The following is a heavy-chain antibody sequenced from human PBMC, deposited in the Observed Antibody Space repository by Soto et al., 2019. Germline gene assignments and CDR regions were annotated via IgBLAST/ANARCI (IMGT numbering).Heavy chain of an antibody. Sequence: GGSLRLSCAASGFTVSSNYVSWVRQAPGKGLEWVSVIYSGGSTYYADSVKGRFTISRDNSKNTLYLQMNSLRAEDTAVYYCARRNYDFWSGYYTANYYYYMDVWGKGTTVTVSS. J-gene: IGHJ6*03. V-gene: IGHV3-66*04. D-gene: IGHD3-3*01. CDR2: IYSGGST. CDR3: ARRNYDFWSGYYTANYYYYMDV. CDR1: GFTVSSNY.